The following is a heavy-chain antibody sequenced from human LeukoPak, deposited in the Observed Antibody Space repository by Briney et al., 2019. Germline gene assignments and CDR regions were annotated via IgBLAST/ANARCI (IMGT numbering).Heavy chain of an antibody. D-gene: IGHD4-17*01. J-gene: IGHJ4*02. CDR2: INHSGST. V-gene: IGHV4-34*01. CDR1: GGSFSGYY. Sequence: PSETLSLTCAVYGGSFSGYYWSWIRQPPGKGLEWIGEINHSGSTNYNPSLKSRVTISVDTSKNQFSLRLSSVTAADTAVYYCARVPDYGDYVSKYYFDYWGQGTLVTVSS. CDR3: ARVPDYGDYVSKYYFDY.